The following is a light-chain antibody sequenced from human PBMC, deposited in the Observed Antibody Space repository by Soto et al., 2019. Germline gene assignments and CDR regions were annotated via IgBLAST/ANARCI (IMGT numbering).Light chain of an antibody. CDR3: QQYYSYPIT. CDR1: QTISSW. J-gene: IGKJ5*01. Sequence: DSQVTQSPSTLSGSVGNRVTITCRASQTISSWLAWYQQKPGKAPKLLIYKASSLESGVPSRFSGSGSGTDFTLTISCLQSEDFATYYCQQYYSYPITFGQGTRLQIK. CDR2: KAS. V-gene: IGKV1-5*03.